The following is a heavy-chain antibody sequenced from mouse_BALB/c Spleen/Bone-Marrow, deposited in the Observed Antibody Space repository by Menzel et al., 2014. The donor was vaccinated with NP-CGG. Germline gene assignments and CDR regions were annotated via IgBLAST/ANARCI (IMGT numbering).Heavy chain of an antibody. V-gene: IGHV5-12-1*01. CDR3: ARHEDGYYDAMDY. Sequence: EVKLVESGGGLVKPGGSLKLSCAASGFVFSSYDMSWVRQTPEKRLEWVAYISSGGGSTYYPDTVKGRFTISRDNAKNTLYLQMSSLKSEDTAMYYCARHEDGYYDAMDYWGQGTSVTVSS. J-gene: IGHJ4*01. CDR1: GFVFSSYD. D-gene: IGHD2-3*01. CDR2: ISSGGGST.